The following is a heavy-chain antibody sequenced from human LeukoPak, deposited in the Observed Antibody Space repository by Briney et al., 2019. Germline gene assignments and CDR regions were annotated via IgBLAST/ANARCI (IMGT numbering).Heavy chain of an antibody. Sequence: GGSLRLSCAASGFTFSNFGMHWVRQAPGKGLEWVSYITSSSNTIYYADSVKGRFTVSRDNAKNSLYLQMNSLRDEDTAAYYCARNSVGAAKFDYWGQGTLVTVSS. CDR3: ARNSVGAAKFDY. CDR1: GFTFSNFG. CDR2: ITSSSNTI. V-gene: IGHV3-48*02. J-gene: IGHJ4*02. D-gene: IGHD1-26*01.